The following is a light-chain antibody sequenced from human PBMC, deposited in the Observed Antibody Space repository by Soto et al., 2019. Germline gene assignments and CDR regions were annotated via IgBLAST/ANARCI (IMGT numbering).Light chain of an antibody. CDR3: QQRSNWPPT. CDR1: QSVSSC. Sequence: IVLTQSQGTLSLSPGERATLSCRASQSVSSCLAWYQQKPGQAPRLLIYDASNRATGIPARFSGSGSGTDFTLTISSLEPEDFAVYYCQQRSNWPPTFGQGTKVDIK. J-gene: IGKJ1*01. V-gene: IGKV3-11*01. CDR2: DAS.